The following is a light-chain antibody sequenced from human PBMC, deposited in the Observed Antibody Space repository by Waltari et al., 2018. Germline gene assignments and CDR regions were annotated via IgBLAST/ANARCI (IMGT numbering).Light chain of an antibody. CDR1: QTFYANY. V-gene: IGKV3-20*01. CDR2: VAS. Sequence: VVSQSPGTLSLSPGERATLSCPTSQTFYANYLAWYQHKPGQPPRLLLYVASRRATGIPERFSGSGSGTHFTLTISRVDPEDFAVYYCQEYGNSPPYNFGPGTRLEI. CDR3: QEYGNSPPYN. J-gene: IGKJ2*01.